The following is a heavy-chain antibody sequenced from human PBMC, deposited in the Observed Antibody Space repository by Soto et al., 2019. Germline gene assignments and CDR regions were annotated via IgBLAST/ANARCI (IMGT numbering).Heavy chain of an antibody. D-gene: IGHD6-19*01. CDR1: GYTFTSYG. Sequence: ASVKVSCKASGYTFTSYGISWVRQAPGQGLEWMGWISAYNGNTNYAQKLQGRVTMTTDTSTSTAYMELRSLRSDDTAVYYCARDRTSSGWDPIDYWGQGTLVTVSS. J-gene: IGHJ4*02. CDR3: ARDRTSSGWDPIDY. V-gene: IGHV1-18*01. CDR2: ISAYNGNT.